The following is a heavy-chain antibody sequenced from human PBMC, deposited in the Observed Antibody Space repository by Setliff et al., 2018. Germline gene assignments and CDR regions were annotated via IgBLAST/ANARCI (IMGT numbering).Heavy chain of an antibody. Sequence: SETLSLTCTVSGGSISSGDYYWSWIRQPPGKGLEWIGYIYYSGSTNYNPSLKSLVTISVDTSKHQFPLKLSAVTAADTAVYYCAGGGGYSTNDYWGQGTLVTVSS. D-gene: IGHD5-18*01. J-gene: IGHJ4*02. CDR3: AGGGGYSTNDY. CDR2: IYYSGST. CDR1: GGSISSGDYY. V-gene: IGHV4-30-4*08.